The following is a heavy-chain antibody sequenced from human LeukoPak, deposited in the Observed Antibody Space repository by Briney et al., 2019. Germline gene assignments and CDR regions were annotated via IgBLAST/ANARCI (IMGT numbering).Heavy chain of an antibody. J-gene: IGHJ4*02. V-gene: IGHV3-23*01. CDR3: AIDLGMQVWFPL. CDR1: GFTFSTYA. CDR2: FSGSGGST. Sequence: SGGSLRLSCAASGFTFSTYAMSWVRQAPGKGLEWVSSFSGSGGSTYYADSVKGRFTISRDNSKNTLYLQMNSLRAEDTAVYYCAIDLGMQVWFPLWGQGTLVTVSS. D-gene: IGHD5-18*01.